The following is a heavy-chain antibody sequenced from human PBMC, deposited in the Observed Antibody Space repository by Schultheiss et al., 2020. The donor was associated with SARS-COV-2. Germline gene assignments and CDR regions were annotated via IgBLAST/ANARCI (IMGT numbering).Heavy chain of an antibody. CDR1: GFIVSSNY. Sequence: GGSLRLSCAASGFIVSSNYMTWVRQAPGKGLEWVAVISYDGSNKYYADSVKGRFTISRDNSKNTLYLQMNSLRAEDTAVYYCAKNGYSSGWPHFDYWGQGTLVTVSS. CDR3: AKNGYSSGWPHFDY. D-gene: IGHD6-19*01. V-gene: IGHV3-30-3*01. CDR2: ISYDGSNK. J-gene: IGHJ4*02.